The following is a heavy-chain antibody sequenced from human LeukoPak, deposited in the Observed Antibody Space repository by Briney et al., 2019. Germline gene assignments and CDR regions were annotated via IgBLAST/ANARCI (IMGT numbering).Heavy chain of an antibody. CDR2: INAGNGNT. Sequence: GASVKVSCKASGYTFTSYAMHWVRQAPGQRLEWMGWINAGNGNTKYSQKFQGRVTITRDTSASTAYMELSSLRSEDTAVYYCARAGMQRGSSYFDYWGQGTLVTASS. D-gene: IGHD2-8*01. J-gene: IGHJ4*02. CDR1: GYTFTSYA. CDR3: ARAGMQRGSSYFDY. V-gene: IGHV1-3*01.